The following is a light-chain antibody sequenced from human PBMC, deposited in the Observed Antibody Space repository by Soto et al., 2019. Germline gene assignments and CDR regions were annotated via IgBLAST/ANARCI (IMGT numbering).Light chain of an antibody. CDR3: QQYNSYPS. J-gene: IGKJ4*01. Sequence: DIQMTQSPSTLSASVGDRVTITCRASQSISSWLAWYQQKPGKAPKLLIYKASSLESGVPSRFSGSGSGTEFTLTISSLQPDDFATDYCQQYNSYPSFGGGTKVESK. CDR1: QSISSW. V-gene: IGKV1-5*03. CDR2: KAS.